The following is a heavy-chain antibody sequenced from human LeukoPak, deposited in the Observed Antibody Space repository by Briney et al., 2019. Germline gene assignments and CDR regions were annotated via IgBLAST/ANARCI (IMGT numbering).Heavy chain of an antibody. D-gene: IGHD3-10*01. Sequence: SETLSLTCTVSGGSISSGSYYWSWIRQPAGKGLEWIGRIYTSGSTNYNPSLKSRVTISVDTSKNQFSLKLSSVTAADTAVYYCARVLDTPSGVDAFDIWGQGTMVTVSS. CDR3: ARVLDTPSGVDAFDI. V-gene: IGHV4-61*02. J-gene: IGHJ3*02. CDR1: GGSISSGSYY. CDR2: IYTSGST.